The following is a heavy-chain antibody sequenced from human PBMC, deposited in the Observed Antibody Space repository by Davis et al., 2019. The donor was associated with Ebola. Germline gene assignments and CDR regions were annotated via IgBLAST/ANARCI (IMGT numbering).Heavy chain of an antibody. CDR3: AREYYYYYYGMDV. CDR1: AFTFSSYG. V-gene: IGHV3-33*01. CDR2: IWYDGSNK. Sequence: GGSLRLSCAASAFTFSSYGMHWVRQAPGKGLEWVAVIWYDGSNKYYADSVKGRFTISRDNSKNTLYLQMNSLRAEDTAVYYCAREYYYYYYGMDVWGQGTTVTVSS. J-gene: IGHJ6*02.